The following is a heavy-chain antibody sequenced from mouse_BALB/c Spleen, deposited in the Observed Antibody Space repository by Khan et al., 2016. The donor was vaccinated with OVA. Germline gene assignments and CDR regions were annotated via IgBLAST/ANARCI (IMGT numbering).Heavy chain of an antibody. D-gene: IGHD2-10*01. Sequence: QVQLKESGPGLVAPSQSLSITCTISGFSLTNYGVHWVRQPPGKGLEWLVVIWNDGNTAYNSALKSRLTIIKDNSKSHVFLKMNSLQTDDTAMYFCARQPYYHYNIMDYWGQGTSVTVSS. V-gene: IGHV2-6-1*01. CDR1: GFSLTNYG. J-gene: IGHJ4*01. CDR2: IWNDGNT. CDR3: ARQPYYHYNIMDY.